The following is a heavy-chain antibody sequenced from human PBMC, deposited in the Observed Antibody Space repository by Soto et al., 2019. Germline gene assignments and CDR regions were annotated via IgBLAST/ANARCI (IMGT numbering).Heavy chain of an antibody. CDR3: ASRYNWNPWD. J-gene: IGHJ4*02. CDR1: GFTFSTYS. Sequence: GGSLRLSCAASGFTFSTYSMNWVRQAPGKGLEWLSSISSSSSYIYYADSVKGRFTISRDNAKNSLYLQMNSLRAEDTAVYYCASRYNWNPWDWGQGTLVTVSS. V-gene: IGHV3-21*01. CDR2: ISSSSSYI. D-gene: IGHD1-20*01.